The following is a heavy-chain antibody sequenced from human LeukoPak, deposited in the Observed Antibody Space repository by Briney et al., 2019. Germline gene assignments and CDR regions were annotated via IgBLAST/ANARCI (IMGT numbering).Heavy chain of an antibody. CDR1: GYTFTSYG. D-gene: IGHD6-13*01. CDR2: ISGNNGNT. V-gene: IGHV1-18*01. J-gene: IGHJ4*02. CDR3: ARPNIAAAASFDY. Sequence: GSVKVSCKASGYTFTSYGISWVRQAPGQGLEWIGWISGNNGNTNYAQKLQGRVTMTTDTSTSTAYMELRSPRSDDTAVYYCARPNIAAAASFDYWGQGTLVIVSS.